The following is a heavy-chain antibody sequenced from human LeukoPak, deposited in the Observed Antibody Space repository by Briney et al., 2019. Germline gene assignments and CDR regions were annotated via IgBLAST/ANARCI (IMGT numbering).Heavy chain of an antibody. Sequence: GGSLRLSCAASGFTFSSYGMHWVRQAPGKGLEWVAVIWYDGSNKYYADSVKGRFTISRDNSKNTLYLQMNSLRAEDTAVYYCAKDRTIIGTPLYHFDYWGQGTLVTVYS. V-gene: IGHV3-33*06. CDR2: IWYDGSNK. CDR3: AKDRTIIGTPLYHFDY. J-gene: IGHJ4*01. D-gene: IGHD1-20*01. CDR1: GFTFSSYG.